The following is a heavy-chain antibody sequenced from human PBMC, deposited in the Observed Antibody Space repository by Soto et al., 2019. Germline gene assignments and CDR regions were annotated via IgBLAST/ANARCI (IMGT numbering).Heavy chain of an antibody. CDR1: GGSFSGYY. V-gene: IGHV4-34*01. J-gene: IGHJ4*02. D-gene: IGHD1-7*01. CDR3: ARAQPRYNWNFFDY. Sequence: SETLSLTCAVYGGSFSGYYWSWIRQPPGKGLEWIGEINHSGSTNYNPSLKSRVTISVDTSKNQFSLKLSSVTAADTAVYYCARAQPRYNWNFFDYWGQGTLVTVSS. CDR2: INHSGST.